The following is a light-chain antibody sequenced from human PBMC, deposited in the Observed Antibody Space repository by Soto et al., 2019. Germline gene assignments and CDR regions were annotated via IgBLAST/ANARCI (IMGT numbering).Light chain of an antibody. CDR1: SYNIGAGYD. Sequence: QSVLTQPPSVSGAPGQRVTISCTGSSYNIGAGYDVHWYQQLPGTAPKLLIYGNSNRPSGVPDRFSGPQSGTSASLAIPGPQAAGGADYYCQSYDSSLSGYVFGTGTKVTVL. CDR2: GNS. CDR3: QSYDSSLSGYV. V-gene: IGLV1-40*01. J-gene: IGLJ1*01.